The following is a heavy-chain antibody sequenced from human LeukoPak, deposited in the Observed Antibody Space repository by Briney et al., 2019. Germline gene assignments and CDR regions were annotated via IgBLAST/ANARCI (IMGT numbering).Heavy chain of an antibody. Sequence: PSETLSLTCTVSGGSISSYYWRWIRQPPGKGLAWIGYISYSGSTNYNPSLKSRVTISVDTSKNQFSLKLSSVTAADTAVYYCARSHRYSSGWYGFFDWGQGTLVTVSS. CDR2: ISYSGST. CDR3: ARSHRYSSGWYGFFD. CDR1: GGSISSYY. V-gene: IGHV4-59*01. D-gene: IGHD6-19*01. J-gene: IGHJ4*02.